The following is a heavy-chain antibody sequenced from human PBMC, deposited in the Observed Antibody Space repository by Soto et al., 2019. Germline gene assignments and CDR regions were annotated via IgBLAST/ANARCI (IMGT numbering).Heavy chain of an antibody. CDR3: ARQGYCSGGSCYPYYYYYYGMDV. Sequence: TSETLSLTCTVSGGSISSSSYYWGWIRQPPGKGLEWIGSIYYSGSTYYNPSLKSRVIISVDTSKNQFSLKLSSVTAADTAVYYCARQGYCSGGSCYPYYYYYYGMDVWGQGTTVTVSS. V-gene: IGHV4-39*01. CDR2: IYYSGST. D-gene: IGHD2-15*01. J-gene: IGHJ6*02. CDR1: GGSISSSSYY.